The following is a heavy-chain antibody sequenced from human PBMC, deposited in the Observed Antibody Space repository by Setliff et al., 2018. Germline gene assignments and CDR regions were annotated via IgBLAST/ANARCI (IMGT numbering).Heavy chain of an antibody. CDR1: GFTFSSYA. Sequence: PGESLKISCAASGFTFSSYAMNWVRQAPGKGLEWVSYISSSSSTIYYADSVKGRFTISRDNSKNTLYLQMNSLRAEDTAVYYCAKDVAITIFGVVTSSPHWGQGTLVTVSS. J-gene: IGHJ4*02. V-gene: IGHV3-23*01. D-gene: IGHD3-3*01. CDR2: ISSSSSTI. CDR3: AKDVAITIFGVVTSSPH.